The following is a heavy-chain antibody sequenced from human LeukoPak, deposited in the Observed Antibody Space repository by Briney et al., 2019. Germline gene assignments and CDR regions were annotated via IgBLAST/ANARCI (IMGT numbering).Heavy chain of an antibody. CDR2: INPNSGGT. V-gene: IGHV1-2*02. D-gene: IGHD3-16*01. J-gene: IGHJ3*02. Sequence: ASVKVSCKASGYTFTGYYMHWVRQAPGQGLEWMGWINPNSGGTNYAQKFQGRVTMTEDTSTDTAYMELSSLRSEDTAVYYCATGGPGGSILWGNAFDIWGQGTMVTVSS. CDR1: GYTFTGYY. CDR3: ATGGPGGSILWGNAFDI.